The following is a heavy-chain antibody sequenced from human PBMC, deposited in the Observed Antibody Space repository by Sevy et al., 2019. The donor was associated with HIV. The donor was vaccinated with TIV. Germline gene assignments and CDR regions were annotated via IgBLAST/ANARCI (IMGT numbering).Heavy chain of an antibody. CDR2: IYYTRST. V-gene: IGHV4-59*01. CDR1: GGSISAYY. Sequence: SETLSLTCTVFGGSISAYYWSRIRQPPRKGLEYIGYIYYTRSTNYNPSLKSRVTISVDTSKNQFSLRLTSVTAADTAIYYCARAPPVRSGDDSLNWFDPWGQGTLVTVSS. CDR3: ARAPPVRSGDDSLNWFDP. J-gene: IGHJ5*02. D-gene: IGHD5-12*01.